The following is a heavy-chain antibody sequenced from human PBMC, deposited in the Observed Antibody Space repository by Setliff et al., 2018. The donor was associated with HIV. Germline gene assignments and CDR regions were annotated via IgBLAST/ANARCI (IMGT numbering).Heavy chain of an antibody. CDR3: ARPLYGGNSDVGGF. J-gene: IGHJ1*01. V-gene: IGHV3-48*04. CDR1: GFTFSTYG. CDR2: ISSSGFPI. Sequence: LRLSCEASGFTFSTYGMNWVRHAPGKGLEWVAQISSSGFPIYYADSVRGRFTISRDNAKNALFLQMSSLTVEDTAVYYCARPLYGGNSDVGGFWGQGTLVTVSS. D-gene: IGHD4-17*01.